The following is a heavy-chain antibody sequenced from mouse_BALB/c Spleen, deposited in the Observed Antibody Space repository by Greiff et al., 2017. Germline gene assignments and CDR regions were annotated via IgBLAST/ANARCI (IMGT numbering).Heavy chain of an antibody. CDR3: ARYSTTGTSVGYYFDY. CDR2: ISYSGST. CDR1: GDSITSGY. D-gene: IGHD4-1*02. V-gene: IGHV3-8*02. Sequence: DVKLVESGPSLVKPSQTLSLTCSVTGDSITSGYWNWIRKFPGNKLEYMGYISYSGSTYYNPSLKSRISITRDTSKNQYYLQLNSVTTEDTATYYCARYSTTGTSVGYYFDYWGQGTTLTVSS. J-gene: IGHJ2*01.